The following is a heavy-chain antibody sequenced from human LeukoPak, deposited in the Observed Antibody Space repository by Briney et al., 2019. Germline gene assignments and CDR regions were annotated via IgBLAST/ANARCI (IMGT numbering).Heavy chain of an antibody. CDR3: ARDRDHAFDY. J-gene: IGHJ4*02. Sequence: ASVRVSCKASGYTCTSNGISWVRQAPGQGLEWMGWISTYSGNTNYAQMFQGRVTMTTEKSTRIVYMELRSLRYEDTAIYYCARDRDHAFDYWGQGTLVTVSS. D-gene: IGHD2-21*02. CDR1: GYTCTSNG. CDR2: ISTYSGNT. V-gene: IGHV1-18*04.